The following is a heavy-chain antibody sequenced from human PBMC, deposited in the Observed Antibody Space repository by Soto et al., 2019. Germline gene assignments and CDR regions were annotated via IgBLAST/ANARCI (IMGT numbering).Heavy chain of an antibody. CDR2: ISAYNGNT. CDR1: GYTFTSYG. Sequence: QVQLVQSGAEVKKPGASVKVSCKASGYTFTSYGISWVRRAPGQGLEWMGWISAYNGNTNYAQKLQGRVTMTTDTSTSTAYMELRSLRSDDTAVYYCARDQPIQGAAINYGMDVWGQGTTVTVSS. D-gene: IGHD6-25*01. V-gene: IGHV1-18*01. J-gene: IGHJ6*02. CDR3: ARDQPIQGAAINYGMDV.